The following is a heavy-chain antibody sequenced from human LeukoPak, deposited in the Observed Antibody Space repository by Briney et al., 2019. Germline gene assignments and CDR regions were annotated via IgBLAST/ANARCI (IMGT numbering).Heavy chain of an antibody. CDR1: GGSISSYY. CDR2: IYTSGTT. V-gene: IGHV4-4*07. J-gene: IGHJ6*03. CDR3: ARTTEGGYTYDYFYYYYMDV. D-gene: IGHD5-18*01. Sequence: SETLSLTCTVSGGSISSYYWSWIRQPAGKGLEWIGRIYTSGTTHYNPSLKSRVTMSVDTSKNQFSLKLSSVTAADTAVYYCARTTEGGYTYDYFYYYYMDVWGKGTTVTISS.